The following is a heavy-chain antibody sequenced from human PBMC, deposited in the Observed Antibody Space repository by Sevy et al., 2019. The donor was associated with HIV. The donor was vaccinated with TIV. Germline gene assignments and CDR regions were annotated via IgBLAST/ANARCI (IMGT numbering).Heavy chain of an antibody. V-gene: IGHV3-30*02. CDR1: GFTFSNYG. CDR2: IRYDGSNT. J-gene: IGHJ4*02. Sequence: GGSLRLSCVASGFTFSNYGMHWVRQAPGKGLEWVSFIRYDGSNTYYADSVKDRFTISRDNSKNTLYLQMNSLRVEDSSMYYCAKDLGGYSYSWGQGTPVTVSS. CDR3: AKDLGGYSYS. D-gene: IGHD2-15*01.